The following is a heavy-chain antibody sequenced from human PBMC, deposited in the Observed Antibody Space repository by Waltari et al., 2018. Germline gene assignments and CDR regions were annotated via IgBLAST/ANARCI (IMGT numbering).Heavy chain of an antibody. J-gene: IGHJ5*02. V-gene: IGHV4-38-2*02. Sequence: QVQLQESGPGLVKPSATLSLTCTVSGYSISSGYYWGWIRQPPGKGLEWIGSIYHSGNTYYNPSLKSRVTISVDTSKNQFSLKLSSVTAADTAVYYCAREVWGWFDPWGQGTLVTVSS. D-gene: IGHD3-16*01. CDR2: IYHSGNT. CDR3: AREVWGWFDP. CDR1: GYSISSGYY.